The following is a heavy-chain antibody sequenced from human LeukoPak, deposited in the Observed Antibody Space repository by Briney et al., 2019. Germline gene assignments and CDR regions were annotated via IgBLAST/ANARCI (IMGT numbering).Heavy chain of an antibody. J-gene: IGHJ4*02. Sequence: SQTLSLTCTVSGGSISSGGYYWSWIRQPPGKGLEWIGYIYYSGSTNYNPSLKSRVTISVDTSKNQFSLKLSSVTAADTAVYYCARAGYYGSGSYVDYWGQGTLVTVSS. CDR3: ARAGYYGSGSYVDY. CDR1: GGSISSGGYY. CDR2: IYYSGST. D-gene: IGHD3-10*01. V-gene: IGHV4-61*08.